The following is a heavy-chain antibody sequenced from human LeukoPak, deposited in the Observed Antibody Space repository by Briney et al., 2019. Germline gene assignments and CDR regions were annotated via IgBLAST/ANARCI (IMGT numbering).Heavy chain of an antibody. Sequence: KPSETLSLTCSVSGYSINSGYYWAWIRQPPGKWLEWIGSTSQRGSTYYKPSLKSRLAISVDMSKNQILLRLTSVTATDTAMYYCARGVYGSQDSWGQGTLVTVSS. V-gene: IGHV4-38-2*02. CDR2: TSQRGST. J-gene: IGHJ4*02. CDR3: ARGVYGSQDS. D-gene: IGHD1-26*01. CDR1: GYSINSGYY.